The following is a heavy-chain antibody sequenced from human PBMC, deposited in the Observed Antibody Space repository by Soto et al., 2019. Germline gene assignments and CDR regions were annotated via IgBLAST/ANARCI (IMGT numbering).Heavy chain of an antibody. V-gene: IGHV3-21*01. CDR3: AREGGDLPDY. CDR1: GFTFSSYS. D-gene: IGHD4-17*01. Sequence: EVQLVESGGGLVKPGGSLRLSCAASGFTFSSYSVTWVRQAPGKGLEWVSSLSSSSSYIYYADSVKGRFTISRDNAKNSLYLQMNSLRAEDTAVYYCAREGGDLPDYWGQGTLVTVSS. CDR2: LSSSSSYI. J-gene: IGHJ4*02.